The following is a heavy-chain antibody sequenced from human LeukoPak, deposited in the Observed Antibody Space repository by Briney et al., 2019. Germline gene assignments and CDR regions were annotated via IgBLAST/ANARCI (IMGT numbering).Heavy chain of an antibody. J-gene: IGHJ4*02. D-gene: IGHD6-19*01. CDR1: GFTFSSYW. V-gene: IGHV3-7*03. CDR3: ARDRGHSSGWYRFDY. CDR2: IKQDGSEK. Sequence: GRSLRLSCAASGFTFSSYWMSWVRQAPGKGLEWVANIKQDGSEKYYVDSVKGRFTISRDNAKNSLYLQMNSLRAEDTAVYYRARDRGHSSGWYRFDYWGQGTLVTVSS.